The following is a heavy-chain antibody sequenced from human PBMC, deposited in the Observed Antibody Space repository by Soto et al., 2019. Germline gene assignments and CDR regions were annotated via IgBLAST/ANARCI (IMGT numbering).Heavy chain of an antibody. Sequence: GGSLRLSCAASGFTFSNAWMSWARQAPGKGLEWVGRIKSKTDGGTTDYAAPVKGRFTISRDDSKNTLYLQMNSLKTEDTAVYYCTTDTGYSYDFYYYYGMDVWGQGTTVTVSS. CDR3: TTDTGYSYDFYYYYGMDV. J-gene: IGHJ6*02. D-gene: IGHD5-18*01. V-gene: IGHV3-15*01. CDR1: GFTFSNAW. CDR2: IKSKTDGGTT.